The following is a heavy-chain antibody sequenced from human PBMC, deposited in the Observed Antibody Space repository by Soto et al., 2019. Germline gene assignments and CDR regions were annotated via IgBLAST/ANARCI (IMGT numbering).Heavy chain of an antibody. CDR1: AYTVTGYY. D-gene: IGHD1-7*01. CDR3: WGTGTGGTTYYYYGMDV. CDR2: INPNSGGT. V-gene: IGHV1-2*04. J-gene: IGHJ6*02. Sequence: ASVKVSCKASAYTVTGYYMTWVLQALGQGLEWMGWINPNSGGTNYAQKFRGWVTMTRDTSISTAYMELSSVTAADTAVYYCWGTGTGGTTYYYYGMDVWGQGTTVTVSS.